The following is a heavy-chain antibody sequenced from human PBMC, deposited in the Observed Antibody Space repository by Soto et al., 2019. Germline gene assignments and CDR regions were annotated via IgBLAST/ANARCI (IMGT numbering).Heavy chain of an antibody. CDR1: GYTFTSYG. V-gene: IGHV1-18*04. Sequence: ASVKVSCKASGYTFTSYGISWVRQAPGQGLEWMGWISAYNGNTNYAQKLQGRVTMTTDTSTSTAYMELRSLRSDDTAVYYCAREEQKNYYYGMDVWGQGTTVTVSS. CDR2: ISAYNGNT. J-gene: IGHJ6*02. CDR3: AREEQKNYYYGMDV. D-gene: IGHD1-26*01.